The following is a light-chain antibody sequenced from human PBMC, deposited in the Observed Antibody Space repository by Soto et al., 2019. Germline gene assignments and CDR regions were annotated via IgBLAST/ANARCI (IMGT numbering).Light chain of an antibody. CDR1: QSLLQSNGYNY. CDR3: MQSQLSPPT. Sequence: DIVMTQSPLSLPVTPGEPASISCSSSQSLLQSNGYNYLDWYLQKPGQSPQLLIYFGSCRASGVPDRCSGSGSGTDFTLKIRRVEAEDVGVYYFMQSQLSPPTFGQGTKVEI. CDR2: FGS. J-gene: IGKJ1*01. V-gene: IGKV2-28*01.